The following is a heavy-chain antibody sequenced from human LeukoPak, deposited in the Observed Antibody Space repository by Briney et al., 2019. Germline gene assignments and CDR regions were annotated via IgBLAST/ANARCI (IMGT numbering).Heavy chain of an antibody. CDR3: ARDLHYYGSGP. V-gene: IGHV3-21*01. CDR1: GFTFSSYA. CDR2: ISGTSSYM. Sequence: GRSLRLSCAASGFTFSSYAMHWVRQAPGKGLDWVSGISGTSSYMYYGDLVKGRFTVSRDNAKNSLYLQMESLRVEDTAVYYCARDLHYYGSGPWGQGTLVTVSS. J-gene: IGHJ5*02. D-gene: IGHD3-10*01.